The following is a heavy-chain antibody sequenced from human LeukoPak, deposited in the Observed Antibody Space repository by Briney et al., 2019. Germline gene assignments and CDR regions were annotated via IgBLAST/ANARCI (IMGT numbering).Heavy chain of an antibody. CDR1: GGSISSSSYY. CDR2: IYYSGST. J-gene: IGHJ4*02. D-gene: IGHD6-13*01. Sequence: PSETLSLTCTVSGGSISSSSYYWGWIRQPPGKGLEWIGSIYYSGSTYYNPSLKSRVTISVDTSKNQFSLKLSSVTAADTAVYYCARHSHPDGSSWFWDYWGQGTLVTVSS. V-gene: IGHV4-39*01. CDR3: ARHSHPDGSSWFWDY.